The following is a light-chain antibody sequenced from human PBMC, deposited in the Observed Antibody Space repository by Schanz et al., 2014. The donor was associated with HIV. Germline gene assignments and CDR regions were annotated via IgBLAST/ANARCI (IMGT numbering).Light chain of an antibody. V-gene: IGKV3-20*01. CDR2: GAS. CDR1: QIVSSSF. CDR3: QQYGSSRST. J-gene: IGKJ5*01. Sequence: ESVLTQSPGTLSLSPGERATLSCRASQIVSSSFLAWYQQKPGQAPRLLIYGASSRATGIPDRFSGSGSGTDFTLTISRLEPEDFAVYYCQQYGSSRSTFGQGTRLEIK.